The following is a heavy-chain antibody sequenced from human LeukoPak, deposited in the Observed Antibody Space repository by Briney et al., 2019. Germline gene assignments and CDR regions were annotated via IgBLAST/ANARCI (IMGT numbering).Heavy chain of an antibody. D-gene: IGHD6-6*01. CDR1: GGSINSYY. Sequence: SETLSLTCTVSGGSINSYYWSWIRQPPGKGLEWIGYIYTSGSTNYNPSLKSRVTISVDTSKNQFSLNLSSVTAADTAMYYCARWGSIAARYFDYWGQGTLVTVSS. CDR2: IYTSGST. J-gene: IGHJ4*02. V-gene: IGHV4-4*09. CDR3: ARWGSIAARYFDY.